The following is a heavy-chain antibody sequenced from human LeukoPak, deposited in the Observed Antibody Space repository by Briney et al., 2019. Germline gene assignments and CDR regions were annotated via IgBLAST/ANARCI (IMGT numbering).Heavy chain of an antibody. D-gene: IGHD6-13*01. Sequence: GASVKVSCKASGYTYTGYYMHWVREAPGQGLEWMGRINPNSGGTNYAQKFQGRVTMTRDTSISTAYMELSRLRSDDTAVYYCARGYSSSWYDYWGQGTLVTVSS. CDR3: ARGYSSSWYDY. CDR1: GYTYTGYY. CDR2: INPNSGGT. V-gene: IGHV1-2*06. J-gene: IGHJ4*02.